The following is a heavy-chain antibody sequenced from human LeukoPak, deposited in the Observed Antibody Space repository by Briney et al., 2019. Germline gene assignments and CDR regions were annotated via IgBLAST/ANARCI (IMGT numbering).Heavy chain of an antibody. CDR2: ILSTGTT. CDR1: AFPFSASA. Sequence: GGSLRLSCAASAFPFSASAMTWVRQAPGKGLEWVSHILSTGTTYYADSVRGRFTISRDNSKNTLYLLMTSLRADDTAVYYCATVKYDYGDPVGWFDPWGQGTLVTVSS. D-gene: IGHD4-17*01. J-gene: IGHJ5*02. CDR3: ATVKYDYGDPVGWFDP. V-gene: IGHV3-23*01.